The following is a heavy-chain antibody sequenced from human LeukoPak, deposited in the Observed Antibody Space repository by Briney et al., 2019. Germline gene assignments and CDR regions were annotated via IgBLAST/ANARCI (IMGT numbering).Heavy chain of an antibody. CDR1: GFTFDDYA. J-gene: IGHJ6*04. Sequence: GGSLRLSCAASGFTFDDYAMHWVRQAPGKGLEWVAVISYDGSNKYYADSVKGRLTISRDNSKNTLYLQMNSLRAEDTAVYYCASTRSHYYYYGMDVWGKGTTVTVSS. CDR3: ASTRSHYYYYGMDV. V-gene: IGHV3-30*04. CDR2: ISYDGSNK.